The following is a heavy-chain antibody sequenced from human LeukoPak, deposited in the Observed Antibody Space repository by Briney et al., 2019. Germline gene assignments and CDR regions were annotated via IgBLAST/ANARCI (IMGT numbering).Heavy chain of an antibody. D-gene: IGHD2-21*02. V-gene: IGHV1-8*03. CDR3: AKEFVYRLLVGSCWIDP. J-gene: IGHJ5*02. CDR2: MNPNSGNT. Sequence: ASVKVSCKASGYTFTSYDINWVRQATGQGLEWMGWMNPNSGNTGYAQKFQGRVTITRNTSISTAYMELSSLRSEDTAVYYCAKEFVYRLLVGSCWIDPWGQGTLVTVSS. CDR1: GYTFTSYD.